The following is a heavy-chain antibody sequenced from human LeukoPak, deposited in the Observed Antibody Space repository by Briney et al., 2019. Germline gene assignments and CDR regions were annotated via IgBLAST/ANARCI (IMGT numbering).Heavy chain of an antibody. Sequence: GRSLRLSCAASGFIFDDYAMHWVRQAPGKGLEWVSGISWNSGSIGYADSAKGRFTISRDNAKNSLYLQMNSLRAEDTAVYYCARAKHLDAFDIWGQGTMVTVSS. CDR2: ISWNSGSI. V-gene: IGHV3-9*01. CDR3: ARAKHLDAFDI. D-gene: IGHD2-21*01. J-gene: IGHJ3*02. CDR1: GFIFDDYA.